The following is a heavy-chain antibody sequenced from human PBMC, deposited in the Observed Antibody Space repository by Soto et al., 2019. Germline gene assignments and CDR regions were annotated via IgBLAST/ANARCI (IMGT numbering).Heavy chain of an antibody. CDR1: GYTFTSYG. D-gene: IGHD1-26*01. Sequence: GASVKVSCKASGYTFTSYGISWVRQAPGQGLEWMGWISAYNGNTNYAQKLQGRVTMTTDTSTSTAYMELRSLRSDDTAVYYCARESRVVGATYFDYWGQGTLVTVSS. CDR3: ARESRVVGATYFDY. V-gene: IGHV1-18*01. CDR2: ISAYNGNT. J-gene: IGHJ4*02.